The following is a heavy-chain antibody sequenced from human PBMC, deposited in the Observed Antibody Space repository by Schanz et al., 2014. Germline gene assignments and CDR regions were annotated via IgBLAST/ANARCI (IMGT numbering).Heavy chain of an antibody. CDR2: ISGYNGDT. J-gene: IGHJ5*02. CDR1: GYSFTYYA. Sequence: QVQLVQSGVEVKRPGASVRVSCKASGYSFTYYAIHWVRQAPGQGLEWMGWISGYNGDTNYAPKFQDRVTMTTDTSTGITSLELRNLKSDDTAVYYCARDRVSFVLGPLGVAWGQGTQVIVSS. CDR3: ARDRVSFVLGPLGVA. V-gene: IGHV1-18*01. D-gene: IGHD1-26*01.